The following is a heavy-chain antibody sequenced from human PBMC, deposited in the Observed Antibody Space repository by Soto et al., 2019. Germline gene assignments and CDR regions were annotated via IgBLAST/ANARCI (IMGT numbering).Heavy chain of an antibody. Sequence: ASVKVSCKASGYTFTNYYIFWVRQAPGQGLEWMGIINPNGGSTSYAQRCHGRVTMTSDTSTSTVYMELSSLRFEDTAVYYCARGLYSSSDNGFDPWGQGTLVNVAS. J-gene: IGHJ5*02. CDR2: INPNGGST. CDR1: GYTFTNYY. V-gene: IGHV1-46*01. CDR3: ARGLYSSSDNGFDP. D-gene: IGHD6-6*01.